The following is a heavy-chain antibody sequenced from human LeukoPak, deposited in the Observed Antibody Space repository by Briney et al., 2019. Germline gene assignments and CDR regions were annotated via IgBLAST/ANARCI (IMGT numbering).Heavy chain of an antibody. Sequence: GASVEVSCKASGYTFTSYGISWVRQAPGQGLEWMGWISAYNGNTNYAQKLQGRVTMTTDTSTSTAYMELRSLRSDDTAVYYCARVGGLGVSLSPFDYWGQGTLVTVSS. CDR3: ARVGGLGVSLSPFDY. D-gene: IGHD6-19*01. CDR1: GYTFTSYG. CDR2: ISAYNGNT. V-gene: IGHV1-18*01. J-gene: IGHJ4*02.